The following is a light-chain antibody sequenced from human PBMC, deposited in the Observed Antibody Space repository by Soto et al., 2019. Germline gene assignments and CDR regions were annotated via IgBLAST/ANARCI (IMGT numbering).Light chain of an antibody. J-gene: IGLJ1*01. Sequence: SYELTQPPSVSVSPGQTASITCSGDALEKQYAYWYQQKAGHAPILVIYKDTARPSGIPERFSGSSSGTTVTLTISGVQAEDESYYYCQSADISGHYVFGIGTKLTVL. CDR3: QSADISGHYV. CDR1: ALEKQY. V-gene: IGLV3-25*03. CDR2: KDT.